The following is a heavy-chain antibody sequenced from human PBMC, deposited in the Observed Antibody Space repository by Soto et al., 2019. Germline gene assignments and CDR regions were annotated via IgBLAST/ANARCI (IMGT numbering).Heavy chain of an antibody. Sequence: GGSLRLSCAVSGATLSTIWMNWVRQAPGKGPEWVGRIKSTTAGGTADYAAPVKGRFTISRDDSENTVHLQMNGLKSEDTAVYYCTHGYSQYSNSWRHGTLVTVSS. J-gene: IGHJ5*01. CDR1: GATLSTIW. D-gene: IGHD4-17*01. CDR2: IKSTTAGGTA. CDR3: THGYSQYSNS. V-gene: IGHV3-15*07.